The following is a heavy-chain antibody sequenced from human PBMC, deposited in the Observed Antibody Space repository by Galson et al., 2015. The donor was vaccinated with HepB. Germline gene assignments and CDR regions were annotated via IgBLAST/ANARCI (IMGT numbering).Heavy chain of an antibody. J-gene: IGHJ4*02. CDR2: IYSGGST. CDR3: ARSYDRGIGECDY. V-gene: IGHV3-66*02. CDR1: GFTVSSNY. D-gene: IGHD5-12*01. Sequence: SLRLSCAASGFTVSSNYMSWVRQAPGKGLEWVSVIYSGGSTYYADSVKGRFTISRDNSKSTLYLQMNSLRAEDTAVYYCARSYDRGIGECDYWGQGTLVAVSS.